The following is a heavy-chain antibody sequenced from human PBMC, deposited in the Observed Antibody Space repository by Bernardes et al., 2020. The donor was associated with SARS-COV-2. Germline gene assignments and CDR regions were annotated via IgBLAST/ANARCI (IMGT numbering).Heavy chain of an antibody. CDR2: MDPSNGNT. J-gene: IGHJ4*02. Sequence: ASVKVSCKASGYIFTSYEINWVRQAAGQGLEWMGWMDPSNGNTGYAQKFQGRVTMTRDSSISTAYMELNSLRDEDTAVYYCVKGGLRLGELWGSDWGQGTLVTVSS. CDR1: GYIFTSYE. V-gene: IGHV1-8*01. D-gene: IGHD3-16*01. CDR3: VKGGLRLGELWGSD.